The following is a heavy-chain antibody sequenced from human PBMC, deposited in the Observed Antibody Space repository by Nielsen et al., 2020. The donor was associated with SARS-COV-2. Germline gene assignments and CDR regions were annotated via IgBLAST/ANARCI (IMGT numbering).Heavy chain of an antibody. CDR3: AREYDFWSGYYLYYYYYYMDV. D-gene: IGHD3-3*01. V-gene: IGHV3-21*01. Sequence: WLRQPPGKGLEWVSSISSSSSYIYYADSVKGRFTISRDNAKNSLYLQMNSLRAEDTAVYYCAREYDFWSGYYLYYYYYYMDVWGKGTTVTVSS. CDR2: ISSSSSYI. J-gene: IGHJ6*03.